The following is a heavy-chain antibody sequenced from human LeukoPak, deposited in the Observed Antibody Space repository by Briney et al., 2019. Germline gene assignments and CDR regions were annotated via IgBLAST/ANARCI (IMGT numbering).Heavy chain of an antibody. J-gene: IGHJ4*02. CDR1: GYTFTGYY. CDR3: AGGPSIAAADVDETTPYY. D-gene: IGHD6-13*01. Sequence: GASVKVSCKASGYTFTGYYMHWVRQAPGQGLEWMGWINPSGGSTSYAQKFQGRVTMTRDTSTSTVYMELSSLRSEDTAVYYCAGGPSIAAADVDETTPYYWGQGTLVTVSS. V-gene: IGHV1-46*01. CDR2: INPSGGST.